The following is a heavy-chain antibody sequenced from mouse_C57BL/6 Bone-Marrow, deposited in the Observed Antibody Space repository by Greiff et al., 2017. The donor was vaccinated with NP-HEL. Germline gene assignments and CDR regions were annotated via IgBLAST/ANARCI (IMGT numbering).Heavy chain of an antibody. Sequence: QVQLQQPGAELVMPGASVKLSCKASGYTFTSYWMHWVKQRPGHGLEWIGEIDPSDSYTNYNQKFKGKSTLTVDKSSSTAYMQLSSLTSEDSAVYYCAYSNYDAMDYWGQGTSVTVSS. J-gene: IGHJ4*01. CDR1: GYTFTSYW. CDR2: IDPSDSYT. D-gene: IGHD2-5*01. V-gene: IGHV1-69*01. CDR3: AYSNYDAMDY.